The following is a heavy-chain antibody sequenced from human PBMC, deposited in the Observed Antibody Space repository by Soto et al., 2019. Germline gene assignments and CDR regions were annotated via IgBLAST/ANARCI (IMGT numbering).Heavy chain of an antibody. J-gene: IGHJ3*02. CDR1: GFTFSSYA. CDR3: AKDQELERRRGWAFDI. V-gene: IGHV3-23*01. D-gene: IGHD1-1*01. Sequence: GGSLRLSCAASGFTFSSYAMSWVRQAPGKGLEWVSAISGSGGSTYYADSVKGRFTISRDNSKNTLYLQMNSLRAEDTAVYYCAKDQELERRRGWAFDIWGQGTMVTVSS. CDR2: ISGSGGST.